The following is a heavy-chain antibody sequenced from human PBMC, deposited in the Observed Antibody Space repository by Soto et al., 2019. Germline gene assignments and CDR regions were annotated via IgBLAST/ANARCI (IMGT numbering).Heavy chain of an antibody. V-gene: IGHV1-69*13. D-gene: IGHD2-2*01. CDR3: ARAAPPAESRHCSSTSCLRWHRLGYYYGMDV. Sequence: SVKVSCKASGGTFSSYAISWVRQAPGQGLEWMGGIIPIFGTANYAQKFQGRVTITADESTSTAYMELSSLRSEDTAVYYCARAAPPAESRHCSSTSCLRWHRLGYYYGMDVWGQGTTVTVSS. CDR2: IIPIFGTA. CDR1: GGTFSSYA. J-gene: IGHJ6*02.